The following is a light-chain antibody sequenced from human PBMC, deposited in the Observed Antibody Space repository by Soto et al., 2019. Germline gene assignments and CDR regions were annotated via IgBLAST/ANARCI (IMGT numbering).Light chain of an antibody. CDR3: QQRSNWPPLFT. V-gene: IGKV3-11*01. CDR2: DAS. J-gene: IGKJ3*01. Sequence: EIVLTQSPATLSLSPGERATLSCRASQSVSSYLAWYQQKPGQAPRLLIYDASNRATGIPARFSGSGSVKDFTLTISSLEPEDFAVYYCQQRSNWPPLFTFGPGTKVDIK. CDR1: QSVSSY.